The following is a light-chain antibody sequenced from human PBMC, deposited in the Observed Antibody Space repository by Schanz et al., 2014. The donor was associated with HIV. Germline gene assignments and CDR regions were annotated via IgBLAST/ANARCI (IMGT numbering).Light chain of an antibody. Sequence: QSVLTQPPSVSGAPGQRVTISCTGSRSNLGTGYEGTRSQHLPGTAPKLLIYYSSNRPSGVPDRFSGSKSGTSASLAITGLQADDEADYYCQSYDXXLPFWVFGGGTKLTVL. CDR3: QSYDXXLPFWV. CDR2: YSS. V-gene: IGLV1-40*01. J-gene: IGLJ3*02. CDR1: RSNLGTGYE.